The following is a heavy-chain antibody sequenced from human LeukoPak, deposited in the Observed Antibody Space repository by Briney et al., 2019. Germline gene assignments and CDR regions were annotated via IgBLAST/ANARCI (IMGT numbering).Heavy chain of an antibody. CDR1: GGTFSSYA. J-gene: IGHJ6*03. V-gene: IGHV1-69*05. CDR3: ARARDSSGYYYYYYTDV. CDR2: IIPIFGTA. D-gene: IGHD3-22*01. Sequence: ASVKVSCKASGGTFSSYAISWVRQAPGQGLEWMGGIIPIFGTANYAQKFQGRVTITTDESTSTAYMELSSLRSEDTAVYYCARARDSSGYYYYYYTDVWGKGTTVTVSS.